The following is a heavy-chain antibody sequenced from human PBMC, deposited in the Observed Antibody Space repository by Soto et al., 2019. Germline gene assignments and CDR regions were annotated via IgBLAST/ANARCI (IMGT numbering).Heavy chain of an antibody. D-gene: IGHD6-6*01. CDR1: GGSISSYY. J-gene: IGHJ6*02. CDR3: DRDGGGQLVVPSLSLIYYYYGMDV. Sequence: PSETLSLTCTVSGGSISSYYWSWIRQPAGKGLEWIGRIYTSGSTNYNPSLKSRVTMSVDTSKNQFSLKLSSVTAADTAVYYCDRDGGGQLVVPSLSLIYYYYGMDVWGQGTPVPV. CDR2: IYTSGST. V-gene: IGHV4-4*07.